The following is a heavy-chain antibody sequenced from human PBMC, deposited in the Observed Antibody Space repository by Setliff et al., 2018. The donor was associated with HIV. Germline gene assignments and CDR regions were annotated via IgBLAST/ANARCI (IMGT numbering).Heavy chain of an antibody. Sequence: SVKVSCKASGGTFKNFAINWVRQAPGQGLEWMEGIIPISGTAVYAQNFRGRVTVATDDSTNTAYMEISSLKSDDTAVYFCARVGGIELWNQAYFDYWGQGTLVTVSS. CDR2: IIPISGTA. J-gene: IGHJ4*02. CDR1: GGTFKNFA. CDR3: ARVGGIELWNQAYFDY. V-gene: IGHV1-69*05. D-gene: IGHD1-1*01.